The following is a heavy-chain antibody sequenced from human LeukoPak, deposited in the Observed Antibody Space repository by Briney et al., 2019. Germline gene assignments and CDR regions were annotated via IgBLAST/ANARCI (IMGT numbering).Heavy chain of an antibody. J-gene: IGHJ4*02. D-gene: IGHD5-18*01. Sequence: PGGSLRLSCAASGFTFSSYGMSWVRQAPGKGLEWVSAISGSGGSTYYADSVKGRFTISRDNSKNTLYLQMNSLRAEDTAVYYCARGSRINMRGYSYAGGWQLDYWGQGTLVTVSS. V-gene: IGHV3-23*01. CDR3: ARGSRINMRGYSYAGGWQLDY. CDR2: ISGSGGST. CDR1: GFTFSSYG.